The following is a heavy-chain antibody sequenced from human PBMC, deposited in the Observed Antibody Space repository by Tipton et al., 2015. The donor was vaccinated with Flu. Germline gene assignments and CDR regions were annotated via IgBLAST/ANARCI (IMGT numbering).Heavy chain of an antibody. Sequence: MQLVQSGGGLIQPGGSLRLSCAASGFTVSSNYMSWVRQAPGKGLEWVSVIYSGGSTYYADSVKGRFTISRDNSKNTLYLQMNSLRAEDTAVYYWARVAKYYDSVWGSYRPYYFDYWGQGTLVTVSS. CDR2: IYSGGST. CDR1: GFTVSSNY. V-gene: IGHV3-53*01. CDR3: ARVAKYYDSVWGSYRPYYFDY. J-gene: IGHJ4*02. D-gene: IGHD3-16*02.